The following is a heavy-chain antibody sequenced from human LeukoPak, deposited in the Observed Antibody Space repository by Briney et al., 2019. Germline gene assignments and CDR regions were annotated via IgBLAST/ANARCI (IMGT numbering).Heavy chain of an antibody. CDR2: ISSSSSTI. D-gene: IGHD4-23*01. CDR1: GFTFSSYS. CDR3: ARASPLGATVATCHFDY. Sequence: GGSLRLSCAASGFTFSSYSMNWVRQAPGKGLEWVSYISSSSSTIYYADSVKGRFTISRDNAKNSLYLQMNNLRAEDTALYHCARASPLGATVATCHFDYWGQGTLVTVSS. J-gene: IGHJ4*02. V-gene: IGHV3-48*04.